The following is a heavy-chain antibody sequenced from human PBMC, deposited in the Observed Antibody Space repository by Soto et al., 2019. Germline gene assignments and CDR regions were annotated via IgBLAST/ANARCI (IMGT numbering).Heavy chain of an antibody. CDR2: ITGATNDI. CDR3: ARDSGRYYGEIDH. V-gene: IGHV3-21*01. Sequence: GGSLRLSCAASGFTFSTYNMNWVRQAPGKGLEWVSAITGATNDIYYANTMKGRFTISRDNAKNSLFLQMDSLSAEDTAVYYCARDSGRYYGEIDHWGQGTLVTVSS. CDR1: GFTFSTYN. D-gene: IGHD1-26*01. J-gene: IGHJ4*02.